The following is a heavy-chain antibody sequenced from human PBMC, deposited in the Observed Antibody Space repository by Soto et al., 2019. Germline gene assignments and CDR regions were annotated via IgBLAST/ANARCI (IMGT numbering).Heavy chain of an antibody. CDR1: GYTFTNFD. J-gene: IGHJ5*02. Sequence: ASVKVSCKASGYTFTNFDVTWVRRAPAQGLEWMGWISAYTDTPNYAQKFQGRVTMTIDTSTSTAYMDLRSLTSDDTAVYYCARVIPGVEAWFDPWGQGTLVTVS. D-gene: IGHD2-2*01. CDR2: ISAYTDTP. V-gene: IGHV1-18*01. CDR3: ARVIPGVEAWFDP.